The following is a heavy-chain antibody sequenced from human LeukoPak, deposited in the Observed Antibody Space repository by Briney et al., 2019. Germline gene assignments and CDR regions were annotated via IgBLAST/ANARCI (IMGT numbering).Heavy chain of an antibody. CDR1: GYTFTSYY. V-gene: IGHV1-69*13. D-gene: IGHD2-21*02. CDR3: ARGYHIGGDCYY. J-gene: IGHJ4*02. Sequence: ASLKVSCKASGYTFTSYYMDWVRQAPRQGLEWMGGIIPIFGTANYAQKFQGRVTITADESTSTAYMELSSLRSEDTAVYYCARGYHIGGDCYYWGQGTLVTVSS. CDR2: IIPIFGTA.